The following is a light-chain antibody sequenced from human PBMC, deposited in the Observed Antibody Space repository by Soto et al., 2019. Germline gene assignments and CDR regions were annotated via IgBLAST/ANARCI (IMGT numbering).Light chain of an antibody. V-gene: IGKV3-20*01. CDR2: AAS. CDR1: QSLNTNS. CDR3: QQYNASPLT. Sequence: EIVLTQSPGTLSLSPGERATLSCRASQSLNTNSLAWYQQKPGQTPRLLSYAASTRDTDIPDRFIGSGSGKDLALTITRLEPEDFALYYCQQYNASPLTFGPGTKLDVK. J-gene: IGKJ3*01.